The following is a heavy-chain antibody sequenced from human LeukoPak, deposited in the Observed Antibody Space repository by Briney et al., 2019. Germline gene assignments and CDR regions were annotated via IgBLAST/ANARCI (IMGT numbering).Heavy chain of an antibody. V-gene: IGHV4-31*03. CDR1: GGSISSGGYY. J-gene: IGHJ4*02. CDR2: IYYSGST. CDR3: ARDWGYTYYDYVWGSYRSPLYY. Sequence: TLSLTCTVSGGSISSGGYYWSWIRQHPGKGLEWIGYIYYSGSTYYNPSLKSRVTISVDTSKNQFSLKLSSVTAADTAVYYCARDWGYTYYDYVWGSYRSPLYYWGQGTLVTVSS. D-gene: IGHD3-16*02.